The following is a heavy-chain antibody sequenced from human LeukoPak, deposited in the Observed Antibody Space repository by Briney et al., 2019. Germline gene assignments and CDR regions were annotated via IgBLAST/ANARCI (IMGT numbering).Heavy chain of an antibody. CDR1: GYSFNTYW. J-gene: IGHJ4*02. V-gene: IGHV5-51*01. CDR3: VRQLRLGELPFGY. D-gene: IGHD3-16*02. CDR2: IYPGDSDT. Sequence: GGSLKISCKGSGYSFNTYWIGWVRQMPGKGLEWMGIIYPGDSDTRYSPSFQGQVTISADKSISTAYLQWSSLKASDTAMYYCVRQLRLGELPFGYWGQGTLVTVSS.